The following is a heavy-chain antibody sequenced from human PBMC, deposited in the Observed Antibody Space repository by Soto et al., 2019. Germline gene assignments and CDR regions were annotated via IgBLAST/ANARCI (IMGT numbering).Heavy chain of an antibody. D-gene: IGHD1-26*01. CDR1: GFTFSTYT. J-gene: IGHJ6*02. CDR3: ARARGFYYYGMDI. Sequence: GGSLRLSCAASGFTFSTYTMNWVRQAPGKGLEWVSSITSRGSYIYFADPVKGRFTISRDNAKNALSLQMNSLRADDTAVYYCARARGFYYYGMDIWGQGTTVTVSS. V-gene: IGHV3-21*01. CDR2: ITSRGSYI.